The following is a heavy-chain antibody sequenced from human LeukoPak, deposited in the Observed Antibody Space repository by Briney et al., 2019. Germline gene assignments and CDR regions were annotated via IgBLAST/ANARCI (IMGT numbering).Heavy chain of an antibody. D-gene: IGHD3-3*02. Sequence: SETLSLTCTVSGGSISSGSYYWSWIRQPAGKGLEWIGRIYTSGSTNYNPSLKSRVTISVDTSKNQFSLKLSSVTAADTAVYYCAREASRGGVLGGFDYWGQGTLVTVSS. V-gene: IGHV4-61*02. CDR2: IYTSGST. CDR1: GGSISSGSYY. CDR3: AREASRGGVLGGFDY. J-gene: IGHJ4*02.